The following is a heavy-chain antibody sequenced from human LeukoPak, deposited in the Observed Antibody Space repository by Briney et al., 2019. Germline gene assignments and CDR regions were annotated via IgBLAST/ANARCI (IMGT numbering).Heavy chain of an antibody. CDR2: IYHSGRT. J-gene: IGHJ4*02. CDR1: GGSLSRGGYY. CDR3: ARLLSGAYCGGDCYFDY. Sequence: SQTLSLTCAVSGGSLSRGGYYWSWLRQPPGRGVEGLGYIYHSGRTYYNPSLKSRVTISVDRSKNQFSLKLSSVTAADTAVYYCARLLSGAYCGGDCYFDYWGQGTLGTVSS. D-gene: IGHD2-21*02. V-gene: IGHV4-30-2*01.